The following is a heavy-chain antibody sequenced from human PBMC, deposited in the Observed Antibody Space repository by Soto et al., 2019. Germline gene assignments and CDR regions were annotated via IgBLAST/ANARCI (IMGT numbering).Heavy chain of an antibody. CDR2: ISSSSSYI. V-gene: IGHV3-21*04. CDR1: GGSYSRYT. CDR3: ANIIGRQLWPDSYYYGMDV. Sequence: GAALKSSGEASGGSYSRYTMDPVRLATGKVLEWVSSISSSSSYIFYADLVNGRFTISRDNARNSLFMHMDRLRAEDTAVYYCANIIGRQLWPDSYYYGMDVWGQGTTVTVSS. J-gene: IGHJ6*02. D-gene: IGHD5-18*01.